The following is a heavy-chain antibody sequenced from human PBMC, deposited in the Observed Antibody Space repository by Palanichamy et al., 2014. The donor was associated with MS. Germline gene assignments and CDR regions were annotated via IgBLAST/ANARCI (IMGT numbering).Heavy chain of an antibody. CDR1: GGSFSGYC. D-gene: IGHD6-6*01. J-gene: IGHJ6*02. CDR2: INHSGST. CDR3: ASGTPRKMLGAAARPSDYYHYGLDD. Sequence: QVQLQQWGAGLLKPSETLSLTCAVYGGSFSGYCWTWIRQPPGKGLEWIGEINHSGSTHYNPSLKSRVSISVDTSKNQFSRKLSSVSAADTAVYFCASGTPRKMLGAAARPSDYYHYGLDDWGQGTTVTVSS. V-gene: IGHV4-34*01.